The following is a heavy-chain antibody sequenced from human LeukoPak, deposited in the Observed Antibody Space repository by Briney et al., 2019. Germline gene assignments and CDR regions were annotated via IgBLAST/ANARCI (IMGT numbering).Heavy chain of an antibody. CDR1: GFTFSSYG. CDR2: IWYDGSNK. CDR3: AREAPDASDV. Sequence: GGSLRLSCAASGFTFSSYGMHWVRQAPGKGLEWVAVIWYDGSNKYYADSVKGRFTISRDNSKNTLYLQMNTVRAADTAVYYCAREAPDASDVWGQGTLVTVSS. J-gene: IGHJ3*01. D-gene: IGHD6-6*01. V-gene: IGHV3-33*01.